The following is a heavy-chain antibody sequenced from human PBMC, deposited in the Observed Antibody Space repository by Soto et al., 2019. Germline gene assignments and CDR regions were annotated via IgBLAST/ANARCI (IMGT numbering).Heavy chain of an antibody. CDR1: GFTFSSYG. J-gene: IGHJ4*02. Sequence: QSGGSLRLSCAASGFTFSSYGMHWVRQAPGKGLEWVAVISYDGSNKYYADSVKGRFTISRDNSKNTLYLQMNSLRAEDTAVYYCAKDPWYWGQGTLVTVSS. V-gene: IGHV3-30*18. CDR2: ISYDGSNK. CDR3: AKDPWY.